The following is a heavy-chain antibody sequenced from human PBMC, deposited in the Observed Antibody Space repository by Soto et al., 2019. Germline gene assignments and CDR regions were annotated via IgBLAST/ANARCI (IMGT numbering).Heavy chain of an antibody. Sequence: QITLNESGPTVVRHTETLTLTCRFSGFSITTSGVGVSWIRQSPGKAPEWLALIYWFDDKRYSAYLKSMLTIIKDTAENRIFLTVSDSAPTETATYYFSHCVHRTLFRLVTTTAIYFDFWGQGNPGAASS. CDR3: SHCVHRTLFRLVTTTAIYFDF. CDR1: GFSITTSGVG. CDR2: IYWFDDK. D-gene: IGHD3-3*01. V-gene: IGHV2-5*01. J-gene: IGHJ4*02.